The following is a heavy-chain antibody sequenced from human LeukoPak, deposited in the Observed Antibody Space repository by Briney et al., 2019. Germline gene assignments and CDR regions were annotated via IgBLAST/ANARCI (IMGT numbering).Heavy chain of an antibody. CDR2: ISSSGSTI. D-gene: IGHD3-16*02. CDR1: GFTFSTYE. CDR3: ARVRAFGGSYRDPFDY. V-gene: IGHV3-48*03. Sequence: GGSLRLSCAASGFTFSTYEMNWVRQAPGKGLEWVSYISSSGSTIYYADSVRGRFTISRDNAKNSLYLQMNSLRAEDTAVYFCARVRAFGGSYRDPFDYWGQGTLVTVSS. J-gene: IGHJ4*02.